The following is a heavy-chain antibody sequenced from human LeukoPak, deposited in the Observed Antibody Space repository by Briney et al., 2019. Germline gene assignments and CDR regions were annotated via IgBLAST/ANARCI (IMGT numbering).Heavy chain of an antibody. Sequence: SETLSLTCTVSGGSISSSSYYWGWIRQPPGKGLEGIGSIYYSGSTYYNPSLKSRVTISVDTAKNQFSLKLSSVTAADTAVYYCARQIIWFGEQYGMDVWGQGTTVTVSS. CDR3: ARQIIWFGEQYGMDV. CDR1: GGSISSSSYY. J-gene: IGHJ6*02. CDR2: IYYSGST. D-gene: IGHD3-10*01. V-gene: IGHV4-39*01.